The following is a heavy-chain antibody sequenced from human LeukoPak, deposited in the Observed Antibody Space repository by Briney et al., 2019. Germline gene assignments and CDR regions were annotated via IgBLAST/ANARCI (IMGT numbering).Heavy chain of an antibody. CDR1: GGSISGSSYY. CDR3: ARSLAVAGGLLS. CDR2: IFFSGST. D-gene: IGHD6-19*01. V-gene: IGHV4-39*07. J-gene: IGHJ5*02. Sequence: SETLSLTCIVSGGSISGSSYYWGWIRQPPGKGLEWVGSIFFSGSTNYNLSLKSRVTISVDTSRNQFSLKLTSVTAADTAVYYCARSLAVAGGLLSWGQGTLVTVSS.